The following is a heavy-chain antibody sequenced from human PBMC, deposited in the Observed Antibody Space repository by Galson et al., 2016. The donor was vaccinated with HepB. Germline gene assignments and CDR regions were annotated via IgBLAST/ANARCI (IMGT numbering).Heavy chain of an antibody. CDR3: ARDPSGSLDY. Sequence: SLRLSCAGSGFTFSHAWLNWVCQAPGKGLEWVGRIKSKGDGETTDYAAPVKGRFTVSRDNAKNSLYLQMNSLRAEDTAVYYCARDPSGSLDYWGQGILVTVSS. V-gene: IGHV3-15*07. D-gene: IGHD1-26*01. CDR1: GFTFSHAW. CDR2: IKSKGDGETT. J-gene: IGHJ4*02.